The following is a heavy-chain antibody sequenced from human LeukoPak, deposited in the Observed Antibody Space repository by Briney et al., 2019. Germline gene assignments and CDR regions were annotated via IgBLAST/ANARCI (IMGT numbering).Heavy chain of an antibody. CDR2: IDPSDFYT. Sequence: GGSLKISCKGSGYSFTSYWISWVRQMPGKGLEWMGRIDPSDFYTNYSPSFQGHVTISADKSIRTAYLQWSSLKASDTAMYYCARLYYGSGSPDYWGQGTLVTVSS. J-gene: IGHJ4*02. D-gene: IGHD3-10*01. CDR3: ARLYYGSGSPDY. CDR1: GYSFTSYW. V-gene: IGHV5-10-1*01.